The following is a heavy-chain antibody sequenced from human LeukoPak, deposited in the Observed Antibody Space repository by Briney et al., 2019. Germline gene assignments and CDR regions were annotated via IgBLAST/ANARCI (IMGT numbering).Heavy chain of an antibody. CDR2: ISSSSSYI. Sequence: GGSLRLSCAASGFTFSSYSMNWVRQAPGKGLEWVSSISSSSSYIYYADSVKGRFTISRDNAKNSLYLQMNSLRAEDTAVYYCARDNWNYLGFYYGMDVWGQGTTVTVSS. D-gene: IGHD1-7*01. CDR1: GFTFSSYS. CDR3: ARDNWNYLGFYYGMDV. J-gene: IGHJ6*02. V-gene: IGHV3-21*01.